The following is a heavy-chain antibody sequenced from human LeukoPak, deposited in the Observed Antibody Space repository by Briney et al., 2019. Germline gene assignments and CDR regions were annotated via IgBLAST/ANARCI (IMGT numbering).Heavy chain of an antibody. V-gene: IGHV1-69*13. J-gene: IGHJ6*02. Sequence: SSVKVSCTASGGTFSSYAISWVRQAPGQGLEWMGGIIPIFGTANYAQKFQGRVTITADESTSTAYMELSSLRSEDTAVYYCARQYCSGGSCYYYYGMDVWGQGTTVTVSS. D-gene: IGHD2-15*01. CDR1: GGTFSSYA. CDR2: IIPIFGTA. CDR3: ARQYCSGGSCYYYYGMDV.